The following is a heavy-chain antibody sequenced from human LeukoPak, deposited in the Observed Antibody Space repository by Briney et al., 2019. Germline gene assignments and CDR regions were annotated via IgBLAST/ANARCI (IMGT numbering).Heavy chain of an antibody. CDR1: GFAFSTHS. CDR2: ISSTSAYI. CDR3: ARGGYSHGRYYYYMDV. V-gene: IGHV3-21*06. D-gene: IGHD5-18*01. J-gene: IGHJ6*03. Sequence: GGSLRLSCAASGFAFSTHSMIWVRQAPGKGLEWVSSISSTSAYIYYADSLKGRFTISRDNAKNSLYQQTNSLRAEDTAVYYCARGGYSHGRYYYYMDVWGIGTAVTVSS.